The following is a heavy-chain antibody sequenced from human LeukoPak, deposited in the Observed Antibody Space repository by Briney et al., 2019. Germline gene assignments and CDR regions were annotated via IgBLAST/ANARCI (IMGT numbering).Heavy chain of an antibody. CDR2: ISSSSSYI. CDR1: GSTFSSYS. Sequence: PGGSLRLSCAASGSTFSSYSMNWVRQAPGKGLEWVSSISSSSSYIYYADSVKGRFTISRDNAKNSLYLQMNSLRAEDTAVYYCARIFSGSYWFDPWGQGTLVTVSS. V-gene: IGHV3-21*01. D-gene: IGHD1-26*01. J-gene: IGHJ5*02. CDR3: ARIFSGSYWFDP.